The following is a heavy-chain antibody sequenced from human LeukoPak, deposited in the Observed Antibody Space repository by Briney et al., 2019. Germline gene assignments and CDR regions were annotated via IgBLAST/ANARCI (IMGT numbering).Heavy chain of an antibody. D-gene: IGHD6-13*01. CDR1: GYTFTSYY. CDR2: INPSGGST. CDR3: AREGGYSSSWYPGYYYGMDV. J-gene: IGHJ6*02. V-gene: IGHV1-46*01. Sequence: ASVKVSCKASGYTFTSYYMHWARQAPGQGLEWMGIINPSGGSTSYAQKFQGRVTMTRDTSTSTVYMELSSLRSEDTAVYYCAREGGYSSSWYPGYYYGMDVWGQGTTVTVSS.